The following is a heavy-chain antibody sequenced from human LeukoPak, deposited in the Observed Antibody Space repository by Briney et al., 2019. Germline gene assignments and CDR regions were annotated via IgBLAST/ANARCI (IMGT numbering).Heavy chain of an antibody. Sequence: GGSLRLSCAASGFTFSSYSMNWVRQAPGKGLEWVSYISSSSTIYYADSVKGRFTISRDNAKNSLYLQMNSLRVDDTAVYYCAKDGTRGIRFGKIPHYFDYWGQGTLVTVSS. CDR2: ISSSSTI. CDR1: GFTFSSYS. V-gene: IGHV3-48*01. D-gene: IGHD3-10*01. CDR3: AKDGTRGIRFGKIPHYFDY. J-gene: IGHJ4*02.